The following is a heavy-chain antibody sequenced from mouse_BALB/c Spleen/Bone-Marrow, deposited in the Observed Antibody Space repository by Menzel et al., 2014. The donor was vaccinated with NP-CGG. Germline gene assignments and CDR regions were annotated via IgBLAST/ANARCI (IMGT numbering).Heavy chain of an antibody. D-gene: IGHD2-14*01. CDR2: IWAGGST. Sequence: VKLMESGPGLVAPSQSLSITCTVSGFSLTSYGVHWVRQPPGKGLEWLGVIWAGGSTNYNSALMSRLSISKDNSKSXVFLKMNSLQTDDTAMYYCARVGYRYDGYAMDYWGQGTSVTVSS. CDR3: ARVGYRYDGYAMDY. J-gene: IGHJ4*01. V-gene: IGHV2-9*02. CDR1: GFSLTSYG.